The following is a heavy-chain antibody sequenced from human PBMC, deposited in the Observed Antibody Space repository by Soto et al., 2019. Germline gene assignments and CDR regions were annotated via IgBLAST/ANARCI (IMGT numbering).Heavy chain of an antibody. D-gene: IGHD6-13*01. CDR3: ARITYSTRWYWIDY. Sequence: PSETLSLTCTVSGGSISTHYWSWIRQPPGKGLEWIGYIYYSGNTDYNPSLKSRVTISVDTSKNQFSLKLSSVTAADTARYYCARITYSTRWYWIDYWGQGTQVTVSS. J-gene: IGHJ4*02. CDR1: GGSISTHY. V-gene: IGHV4-59*11. CDR2: IYYSGNT.